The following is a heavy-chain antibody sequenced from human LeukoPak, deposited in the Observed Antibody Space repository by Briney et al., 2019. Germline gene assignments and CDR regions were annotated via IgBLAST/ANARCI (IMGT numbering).Heavy chain of an antibody. CDR2: INPNRGGT. D-gene: IGHD2-15*01. V-gene: IGHV1-2*02. CDR3: ARVGYCSGGSGYYYYMDV. Sequence: WASVKVSCKASGYTFTGYYMHRVRQAPGQGLGWMGWINPNRGGTNYAQTFQGRVTMTRDTSISTAYMELSRLRYDDTVVYYCARVGYCSGGSGYYYYMDVWGKGTTVTVSS. CDR1: GYTFTGYY. J-gene: IGHJ6*03.